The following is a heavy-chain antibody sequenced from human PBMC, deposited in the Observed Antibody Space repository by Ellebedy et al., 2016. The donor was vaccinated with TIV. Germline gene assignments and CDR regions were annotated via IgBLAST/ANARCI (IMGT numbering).Heavy chain of an antibody. V-gene: IGHV3-21*01. J-gene: IGHJ6*02. D-gene: IGHD2-15*01. CDR2: ISSSSSYI. Sequence: GESLKISCAASGFTFSSNWMHWVRQAPGKGLEWVSSISSSSSYIYYADSVKGRFTISRDNAKNSLYLQMNSLRAEDTAVYYCARDYCSGGSCYSDGYYYYYGMDVWGQGTTVTVSS. CDR1: GFTFSSNW. CDR3: ARDYCSGGSCYSDGYYYYYGMDV.